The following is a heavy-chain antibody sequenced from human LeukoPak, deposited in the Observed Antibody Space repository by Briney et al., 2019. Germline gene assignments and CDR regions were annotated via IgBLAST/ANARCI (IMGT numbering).Heavy chain of an antibody. CDR2: SIPIFGTA. CDR1: GGTFSSYA. J-gene: IGHJ4*02. V-gene: IGHV1-69*13. D-gene: IGHD3-22*01. Sequence: SVKVSCKASGGTFSSYAISWVRQAPGQGLEWMGGSIPIFGTANYAQKFQGRVTITADESTSTAYMELSSLRFEDTAVYYCASGDLYYYDSSGIYYFDYWGQGTLVTVSS. CDR3: ASGDLYYYDSSGIYYFDY.